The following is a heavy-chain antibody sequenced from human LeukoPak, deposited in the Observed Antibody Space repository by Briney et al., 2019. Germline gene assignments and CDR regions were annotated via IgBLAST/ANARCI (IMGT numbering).Heavy chain of an antibody. V-gene: IGHV3-74*01. CDR2: INRDGRST. Sequence: PGGSVTLPSAASGPPLSRFWVHWVRRAPGKGLVWVSRINRDGRSTSYADSVKGRFTISRDNAKNTLYLQMNSLRAEDTAVYYCPRDGTWYDSSRYLDHWGQGTLVTVSS. D-gene: IGHD3-22*01. CDR1: GPPLSRFW. CDR3: PRDGTWYDSSRYLDH. J-gene: IGHJ4*02.